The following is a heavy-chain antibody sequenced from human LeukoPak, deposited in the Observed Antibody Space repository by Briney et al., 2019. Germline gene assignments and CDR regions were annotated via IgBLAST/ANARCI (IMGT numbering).Heavy chain of an antibody. Sequence: PSETLSLTCTVSGGSISSSSYYWGWIRQPPGKGLEWIGRIYTSGSTNYNPSLKSRVTISVDTSKNQFSLKLSSVTAADTAVYYCARDVALIKAAAVAGGFDYWGQGTLVTVSS. CDR1: GGSISSSSYY. V-gene: IGHV4-61*02. CDR2: IYTSGST. D-gene: IGHD6-13*01. J-gene: IGHJ4*02. CDR3: ARDVALIKAAAVAGGFDY.